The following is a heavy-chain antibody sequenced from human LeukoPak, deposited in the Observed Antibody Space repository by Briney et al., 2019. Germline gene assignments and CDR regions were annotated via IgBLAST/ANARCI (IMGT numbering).Heavy chain of an antibody. Sequence: PGGSLRLSCAASGFTFSNYAMSWVRQAPGKGLEWVSAITGGGSGIYYADSMKSRFTISRDNSKNTLYLQINSLRAEDTAVYYCAMWGDYDVLTGYYVSDYWGQGTLVTVSS. D-gene: IGHD3-9*01. CDR3: AMWGDYDVLTGYYVSDY. J-gene: IGHJ4*02. CDR2: ITGGGSGI. V-gene: IGHV3-23*01. CDR1: GFTFSNYA.